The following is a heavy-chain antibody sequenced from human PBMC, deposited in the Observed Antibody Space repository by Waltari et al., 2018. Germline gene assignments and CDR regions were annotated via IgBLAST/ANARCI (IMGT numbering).Heavy chain of an antibody. CDR1: GYFGRRPY. V-gene: IGHV4-4*08. CDR3: ETHFGASFDS. CDR2: IHTSSNI. J-gene: IGHJ4*02. Sequence: QVRLKESSPGLVTPSETLSLTCTLSGYFGRRPYWSWLRQTSDGRLEWIGYIHTSSNILYNPSLNSRVNIFFGESKGQFSLTLRAVTPADTAIYYWETHFGASFDSWGQGVRVTVSS. D-gene: IGHD2-21*01.